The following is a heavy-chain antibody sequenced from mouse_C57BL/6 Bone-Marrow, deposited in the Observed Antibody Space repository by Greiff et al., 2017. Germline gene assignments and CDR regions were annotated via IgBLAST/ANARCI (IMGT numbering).Heavy chain of an antibody. J-gene: IGHJ1*03. CDR1: GFTFSDFY. V-gene: IGHV7-1*01. CDR2: SRNKANDYTT. D-gene: IGHD1-1*01. CDR3: ARDAGDGSSPLYWYFDV. Sequence: EVKLMESGGGLVQSGRSLRLSCATSGFTFSDFYMEWVRQAPGKGLEWIAASRNKANDYTTEYSASVKGRFIVSRDTSQSILYLQMNALRAEDTAIYYCARDAGDGSSPLYWYFDVWGTGTTVTVSS.